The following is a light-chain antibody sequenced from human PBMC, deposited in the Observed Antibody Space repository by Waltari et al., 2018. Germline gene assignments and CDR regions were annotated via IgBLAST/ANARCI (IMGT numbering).Light chain of an antibody. CDR3: QQYGTSVT. V-gene: IGKV3-20*01. CDR1: QSVANKY. J-gene: IGKJ4*01. CDR2: GAS. Sequence: EIVLTQSPGTPSLSPGDRATLSCRANQSVANKYVTWYRQSPGQPPSLLIFGASTRASGVPDRFSGSGFGTEFTLTISRLEPEDFAVYYCQQYGTSVTFGGGTKLEIK.